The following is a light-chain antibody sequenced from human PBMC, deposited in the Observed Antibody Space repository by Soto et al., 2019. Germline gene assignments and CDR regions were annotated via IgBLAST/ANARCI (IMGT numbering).Light chain of an antibody. CDR2: DIS. CDR1: QTVSRN. V-gene: IGKV3-15*01. CDR3: QQYNNWPS. J-gene: IGKJ5*01. Sequence: EKVMTQSPVTLSVSPGERATLSCRASQTVSRNLAWYQQRPGQAPRLLIYDISNRATGVPARFSGSGSETEFTLTIRSLQSEDFAVYFCQQYNNWPSFGQGTRLEIK.